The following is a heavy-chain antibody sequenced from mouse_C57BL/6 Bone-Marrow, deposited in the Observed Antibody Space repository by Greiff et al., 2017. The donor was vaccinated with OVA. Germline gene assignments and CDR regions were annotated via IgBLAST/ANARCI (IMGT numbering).Heavy chain of an antibody. CDR2: ISYSGST. Sequence: EVKLEESGPGLAKPSQTLSLTCSVTGYSITSDYWNWIRKFPGNKLEYMGYISYSGSTYYNPSLKSRISITRDTSKNQYYLQLNSVTTEDTATYYCARGGSIYYGYDGNYFDYWGQGTTLTVSS. V-gene: IGHV3-8*01. D-gene: IGHD2-2*01. CDR1: GYSITSDY. CDR3: ARGGSIYYGYDGNYFDY. J-gene: IGHJ2*01.